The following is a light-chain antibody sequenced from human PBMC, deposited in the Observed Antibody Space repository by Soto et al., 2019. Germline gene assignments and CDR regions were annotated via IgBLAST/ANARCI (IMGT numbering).Light chain of an antibody. CDR1: SSDVGGYNY. Sequence: QSVLTQPASVSGSPGQSISISCTGTSSDVGGYNYVSWYQQHPGKAPKLMIYDVTNRPSGISSRFSGSKSANTASLTISGLQAEDEVDYYCSSYTRSSTVVFGGGTKVTVL. CDR3: SSYTRSSTVV. V-gene: IGLV2-14*01. J-gene: IGLJ3*02. CDR2: DVT.